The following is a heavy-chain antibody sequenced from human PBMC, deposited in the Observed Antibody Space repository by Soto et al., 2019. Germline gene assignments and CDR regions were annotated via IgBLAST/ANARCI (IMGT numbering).Heavy chain of an antibody. J-gene: IGHJ6*02. CDR3: AASIFYYGMDV. CDR2: IYPGDSDT. V-gene: IGHV5-51*07. CDR1: GYTFTNYW. Sequence: GESLNLSCKCAGYTFTNYWIGWVHQMPGKGPEWMGIIYPGDSDTKYNPSFQGQVTISADKSITTTYLQWSSLKASDTAIYYCAASIFYYGMDVWGQGTTVTVSS.